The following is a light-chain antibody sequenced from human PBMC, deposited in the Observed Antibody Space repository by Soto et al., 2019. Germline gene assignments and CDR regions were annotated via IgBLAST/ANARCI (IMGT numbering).Light chain of an antibody. CDR2: DTS. V-gene: IGKV3-11*01. CDR3: QQRSNWPLT. J-gene: IGKJ4*01. CDR1: QSVSSF. Sequence: EIVLTQSPATLSLSPGERATLSCRASQSVSSFLAWYQQKPGQAPRLLIYDTSNRATGIPARFSGSGSGTVFTLPVSSLESEDFAVYYCQQRSNWPLTFGGGTKVEIK.